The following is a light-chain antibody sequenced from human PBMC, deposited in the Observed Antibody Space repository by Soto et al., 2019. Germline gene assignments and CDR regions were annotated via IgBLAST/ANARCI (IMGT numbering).Light chain of an antibody. CDR1: QSVSSY. CDR3: QQRSNSPST. J-gene: IGKJ5*01. V-gene: IGKV3-11*01. CDR2: DAS. Sequence: EIVLTQSPATLSLSPGERATLSCRASQSVSSYLAWYQQKPGQAPRLLIYDASNRATGIPARFSGSGSGTDFTLTISSLEPEDFAVYYCQQRSNSPSTFGQGTRLEIK.